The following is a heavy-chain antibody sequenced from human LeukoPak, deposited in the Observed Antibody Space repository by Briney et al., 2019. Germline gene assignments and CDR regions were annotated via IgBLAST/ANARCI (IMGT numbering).Heavy chain of an antibody. CDR1: GYTLTELS. V-gene: IGHV1-24*01. D-gene: IGHD3-3*01. CDR2: FDPEDGET. J-gene: IGHJ4*02. CDR3: ARYLGRSGYIHIHTFDY. Sequence: ASVKVSCKVSGYTLTELSMHWVRQAPGKGLEWMGGFDPEDGETIYAQKLQGRVTMTTDTSTSTAYMELRSLRSDDTAVYYCARYLGRSGYIHIHTFDYWGQGTLVTVSS.